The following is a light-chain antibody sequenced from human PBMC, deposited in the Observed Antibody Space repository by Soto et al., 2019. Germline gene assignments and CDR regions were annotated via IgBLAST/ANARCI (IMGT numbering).Light chain of an antibody. Sequence: EIVLTQSPGTLSLSPGERATLSCRASQSVSSSYLAWYQQKPGQAPRLLIYGASSRATGIPDRFSGSGSGTDFPLTISRLEPEDFAVYYCQQYGSSPWYTFGQGTKLEIK. J-gene: IGKJ2*01. CDR3: QQYGSSPWYT. CDR2: GAS. CDR1: QSVSSSY. V-gene: IGKV3-20*01.